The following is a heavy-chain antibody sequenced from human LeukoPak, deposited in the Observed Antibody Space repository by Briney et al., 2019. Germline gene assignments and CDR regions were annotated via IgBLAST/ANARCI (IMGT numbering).Heavy chain of an antibody. CDR3: AKGGSVVQDNY. Sequence: GGSLRLSCAASGFTFSSYWMSWVRQAPGKGLEWVSYISSSGSTIYYADSVKGRFTISRDNAKNSLYLQMNSLRAEDTAVYYCAKGGSVVQDNYWGQGTLVTVSS. CDR1: GFTFSSYW. CDR2: ISSSGSTI. D-gene: IGHD3-10*01. J-gene: IGHJ4*02. V-gene: IGHV3-48*04.